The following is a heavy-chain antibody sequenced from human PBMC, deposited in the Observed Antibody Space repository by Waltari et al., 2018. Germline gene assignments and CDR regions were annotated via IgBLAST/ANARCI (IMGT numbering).Heavy chain of an antibody. CDR3: ARVSLSSVLSPLGY. V-gene: IGHV3-30*19. J-gene: IGHJ4*02. Sequence: QVQLVESGGGVVQPGRSLRLSCAASGFTFSSYGMHWVRQAPGKGLEWVAVIWYDGSNKYYADSVKGRFTISRDNSKNTLYLQMNSLRAEDTAVYYCARVSLSSVLSPLGYWGQGTLVTVSS. D-gene: IGHD3-22*01. CDR1: GFTFSSYG. CDR2: IWYDGSNK.